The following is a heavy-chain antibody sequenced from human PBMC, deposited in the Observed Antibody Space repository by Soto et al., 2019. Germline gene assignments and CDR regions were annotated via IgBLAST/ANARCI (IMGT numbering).Heavy chain of an antibody. V-gene: IGHV4-59*12. CDR1: GGSISSYY. D-gene: IGHD2-15*01. CDR3: ARGLNCSGVSFYGILLYYCYIDV. CDR2: IYYSGST. Sequence: SETLSLTCTVSGGSISSYYWSWILQPPGKGLEWIGYIYYSGSTNYNPSLKSRVTISVDTSKNQFSLKLSSVTAADTAVYYCARGLNCSGVSFYGILLYYCYIDVRGKGPTVTVS. J-gene: IGHJ6*03.